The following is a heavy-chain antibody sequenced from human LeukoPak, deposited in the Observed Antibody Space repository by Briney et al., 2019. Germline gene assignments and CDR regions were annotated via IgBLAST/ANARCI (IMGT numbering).Heavy chain of an antibody. J-gene: IGHJ4*02. D-gene: IGHD5-18*01. Sequence: MXXVRQAPGKGLXWVSYILFSSSTIYYADSVKGRFTISRDNAKNSLYLQMNTLRVEDTAVYYCARDGGYGYEFDYWGQGTLVTVSS. V-gene: IGHV3-48*01. CDR2: ILFSSSTI. CDR3: ARDGGYGYEFDY.